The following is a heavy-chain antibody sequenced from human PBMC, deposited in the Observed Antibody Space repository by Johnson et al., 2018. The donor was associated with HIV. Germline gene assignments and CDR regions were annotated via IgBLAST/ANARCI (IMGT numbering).Heavy chain of an antibody. Sequence: QMQLVESGGGLVQPGRSLKLSCAASGSTFSSYAMHWVRQAPGKGLEWVAVIPYDGSNKYYADSVKGRFTIPRDKSKNTLYLQMNSLRAEDTAVYYCAKVRSGWSTGAFDIWGQGTMVTVSS. CDR3: AKVRSGWSTGAFDI. CDR1: GSTFSSYA. D-gene: IGHD6-19*01. V-gene: IGHV3-30-3*01. J-gene: IGHJ3*02. CDR2: IPYDGSNK.